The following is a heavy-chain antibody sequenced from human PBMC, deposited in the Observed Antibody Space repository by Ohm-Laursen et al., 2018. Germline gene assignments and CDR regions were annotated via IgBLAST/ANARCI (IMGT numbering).Heavy chain of an antibody. V-gene: IGHV3-9*01. CDR2: ITWNSGTI. CDR1: GFTFDDYA. D-gene: IGHD1-26*01. Sequence: SLRLSCTASGFTFDDYAMHWVRHAPGKGLEWVSGITWNSGTITYADSVKGRFTISRDNAKNSLYLQMNSLRAEDTALYYCAKMVGAWDFFDYWGQGTLVTVSS. CDR3: AKMVGAWDFFDY. J-gene: IGHJ4*02.